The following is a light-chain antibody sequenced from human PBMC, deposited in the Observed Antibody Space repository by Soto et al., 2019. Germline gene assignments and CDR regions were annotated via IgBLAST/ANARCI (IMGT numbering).Light chain of an antibody. J-gene: IGKJ1*01. Sequence: DIQMTQSPSTLSASVGDTVTITCRASQSISNLLAWYQQKPGKAPKLLIFAASTLVRGVPSRFSGRGSGTEFTLTISSLQADDYATFYCQQYHTDWTFGQGTKVDIK. CDR2: AAS. CDR1: QSISNL. V-gene: IGKV1-5*01. CDR3: QQYHTDWT.